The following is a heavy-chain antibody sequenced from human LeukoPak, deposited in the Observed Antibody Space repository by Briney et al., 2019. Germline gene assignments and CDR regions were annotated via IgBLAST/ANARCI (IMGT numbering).Heavy chain of an antibody. Sequence: GGSLRLSCGASGFTFSSYGMHWVRQAPGKGLEWVAFIRYDGNNKHYADSVKGRFTISRDNSKSTLYLQMNSLRPEDTAVYYCANGPHYNILTGYYKVRSHLDYWGQGTLVTVSS. V-gene: IGHV3-30*02. CDR3: ANGPHYNILTGYYKVRSHLDY. D-gene: IGHD3-9*01. J-gene: IGHJ4*02. CDR2: IRYDGNNK. CDR1: GFTFSSYG.